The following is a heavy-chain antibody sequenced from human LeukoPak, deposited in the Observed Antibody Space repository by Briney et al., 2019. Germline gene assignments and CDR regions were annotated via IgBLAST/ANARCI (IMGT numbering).Heavy chain of an antibody. J-gene: IGHJ4*02. CDR3: VRDVNYYESSGYSRGFDY. CDR2: IYHSGST. V-gene: IGHV4-30-4*01. CDR1: GGPISSDDYY. D-gene: IGHD3-22*01. Sequence: SETLSLTCTVSGGPISSDDYYWSWIRQPPGKGLEWIGYIYHSGSTYYNPSLKSRVTMSVDTSKNQFSLKLSSVTAADTAVYYCVRDVNYYESSGYSRGFDYWGQGTLVTVSS.